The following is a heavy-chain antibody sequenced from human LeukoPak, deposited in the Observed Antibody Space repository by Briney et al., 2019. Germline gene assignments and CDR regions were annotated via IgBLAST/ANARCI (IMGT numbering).Heavy chain of an antibody. D-gene: IGHD2-2*01. CDR1: GFTFSSYG. V-gene: IGHV3-30*02. J-gene: IGHJ4*02. CDR2: IRYDGSNK. CDR3: AKDSRGYCSSTSCYWGSGYFDY. Sequence: GGSLRLSCAASGFTFSSYGMHWVRQAPGKGLEWVAFIRYDGSNKYYADSVKGRFTIPRDNSKNTLYLQMNSLRAEDTAVYYCAKDSRGYCSSTSCYWGSGYFDYWGQGTLVTVSS.